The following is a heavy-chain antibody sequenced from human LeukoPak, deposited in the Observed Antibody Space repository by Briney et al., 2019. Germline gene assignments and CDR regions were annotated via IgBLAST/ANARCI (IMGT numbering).Heavy chain of an antibody. J-gene: IGHJ4*02. CDR3: ARDRRSGGSFIFDY. D-gene: IGHD2-15*01. V-gene: IGHV3-7*01. Sequence: GGSLRLSCTASGFTFGDYAMSWVRQAPGKGLEWVANIKQDGSEKYYVGSVKGRFTISRDNAKNSLYLQMNSLRAEDTAVYYCARDRRSGGSFIFDYWGQGTLVTVSS. CDR1: GFTFGDYA. CDR2: IKQDGSEK.